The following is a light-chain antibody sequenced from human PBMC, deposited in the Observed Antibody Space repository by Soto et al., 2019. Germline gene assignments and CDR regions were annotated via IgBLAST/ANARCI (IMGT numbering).Light chain of an antibody. CDR1: QSIGIW. CDR2: KAS. J-gene: IGKJ1*01. CDR3: QQYNDSSWT. Sequence: IQMTQSPSTLSASVGDRVAITCRASQSIGIWLAWYQQKPGKAPRFLIYKASSLESGVPSRFSGSGYGTEFPLPISSLQPDDFAPYCCQQYNDSSWTFGQGTKVEIK. V-gene: IGKV1-5*03.